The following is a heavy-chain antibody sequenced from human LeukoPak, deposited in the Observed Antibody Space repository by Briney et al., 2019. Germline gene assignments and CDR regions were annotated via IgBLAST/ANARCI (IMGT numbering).Heavy chain of an antibody. CDR3: ARLTKYDNTRDNYYMDV. J-gene: IGHJ6*03. Sequence: SETLSLTCIVSGGSITDTPYYWGEQGPPPYYWGWFRQPPGKGPEWIGNIQYRGTVYYNPSLQSRVTISVDTSKNQFPLEVRSVTAADTAVYFCARLTKYDNTRDNYYMDVWGKGTTVTVSS. D-gene: IGHD3-22*01. V-gene: IGHV4-39*06. CDR2: IQYRGTV. CDR1: GGSITDTPYY.